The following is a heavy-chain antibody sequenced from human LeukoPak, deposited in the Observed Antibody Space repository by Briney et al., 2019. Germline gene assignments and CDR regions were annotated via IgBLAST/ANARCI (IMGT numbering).Heavy chain of an antibody. D-gene: IGHD6-13*01. J-gene: IGHJ5*02. CDR3: AGSYSSSWYSWFDP. CDR1: GFTFSDYY. V-gene: IGHV3-11*01. Sequence: GGSLRLSCAASGFTFSDYYMSWIRQAPGKGLEWVSYISSSGSTIYYADSVKGRFTISRDNAKNSLYLQMNSLRAEDTAVYYCAGSYSSSWYSWFDPWGQGTLVTVSS. CDR2: ISSSGSTI.